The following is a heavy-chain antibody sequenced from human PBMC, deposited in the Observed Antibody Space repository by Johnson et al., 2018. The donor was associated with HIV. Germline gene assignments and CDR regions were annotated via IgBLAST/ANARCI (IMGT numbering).Heavy chain of an antibody. CDR3: ARDLRWGSYAFDI. V-gene: IGHV3-66*02. CDR2: LDSGGTT. CDR1: GFTVSSNY. J-gene: IGHJ3*02. Sequence: EQLVESGGGLVQPGGSLKLSCAASGFTVSSNYMSWVRQAPGKGLAWVSLLDSGGTTYYADSVKGRFTISRDNSKNTLYLQMNSLRAEETAVYYCARDLRWGSYAFDIWGQGTMVTVSS. D-gene: IGHD3-16*01.